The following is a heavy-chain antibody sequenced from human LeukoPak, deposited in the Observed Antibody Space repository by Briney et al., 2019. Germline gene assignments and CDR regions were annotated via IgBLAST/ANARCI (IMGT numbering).Heavy chain of an antibody. D-gene: IGHD2-21*01. CDR1: GLTISNNF. J-gene: IGHJ4*02. V-gene: IGHV3-48*04. Sequence: GGSLRLSCAASGLTISNNFMGWVRQAPGKGLEWVSLISSSGSTIYYADSVKGRFTISRDNAKNSLYLQMNSLRAEDTAVYYCARLFSTAHYWGQGTLVTVSS. CDR3: ARLFSTAHY. CDR2: ISSSGSTI.